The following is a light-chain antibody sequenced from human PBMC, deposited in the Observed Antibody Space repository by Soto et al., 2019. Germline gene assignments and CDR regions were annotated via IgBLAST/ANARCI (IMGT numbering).Light chain of an antibody. Sequence: AIRMTQSPSSFSASTGDRFTITCLASQGINNYLAWYQQKPGEAPKPLIYDASTFQSGVPSRFSGSGSGTDFTLTVSSLQSEDFATYYCQQYYSSPPTFGGGTKVDIK. CDR1: QGINNY. V-gene: IGKV1-8*01. CDR3: QQYYSSPPT. J-gene: IGKJ4*01. CDR2: DAS.